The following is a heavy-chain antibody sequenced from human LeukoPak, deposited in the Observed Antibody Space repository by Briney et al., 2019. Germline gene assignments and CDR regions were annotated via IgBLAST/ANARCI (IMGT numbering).Heavy chain of an antibody. CDR1: GFTFSSYT. D-gene: IGHD2-2*01. Sequence: PGGSLRLSCSASGFTFSSYTMHWVRQAPGKGLEYVSAISSNGGSTYYADSVKGRLIISRDNSKDTLWLQMSSLRVEDTAVYYCVKGVGSQIVVPPAIVAYWGQGTLVTVSS. CDR2: ISSNGGST. J-gene: IGHJ4*02. V-gene: IGHV3-64D*06. CDR3: VKGVGSQIVVPPAIVAY.